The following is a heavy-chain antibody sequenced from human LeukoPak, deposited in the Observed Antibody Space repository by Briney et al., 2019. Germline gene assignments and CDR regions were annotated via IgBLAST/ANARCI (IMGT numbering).Heavy chain of an antibody. CDR3: ARQMNTVTADY. J-gene: IGHJ4*02. D-gene: IGHD4-17*01. V-gene: IGHV4-39*01. CDR1: GGSISSSSYF. Sequence: PSETLSLTCTVSGGSISSSSYFWGWIRQPPGKGLEWIGSIFYSGSTYYNPSLNSRVTISIDTSKNQFSLRLSSVTTADTAVYYCARQMNTVTADYWGQGTLVTVSS. CDR2: IFYSGST.